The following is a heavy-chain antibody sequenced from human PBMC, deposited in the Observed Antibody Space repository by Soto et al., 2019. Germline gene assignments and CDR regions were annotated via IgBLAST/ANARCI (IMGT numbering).Heavy chain of an antibody. CDR1: GYTFTGYY. CDR3: ARVDKGADTVTTIPNWFDP. D-gene: IGHD4-4*01. V-gene: IGHV1-2*02. J-gene: IGHJ5*02. CDR2: INPNSGGT. Sequence: ASVKVSCKASGYTFTGYYMHWVRQAPGQGLGWMGWINPNSGGTNYAQKFQGRVTMTRDTSISTAYMELSRLRSDDTAVYYCARVDKGADTVTTIPNWFDPWGQGTLVTVS.